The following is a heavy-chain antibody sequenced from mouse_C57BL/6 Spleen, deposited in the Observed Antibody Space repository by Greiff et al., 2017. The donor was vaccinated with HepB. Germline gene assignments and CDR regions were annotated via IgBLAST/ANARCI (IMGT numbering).Heavy chain of an antibody. CDR3: TRDKSKGWYFDV. V-gene: IGHV5-9-1*02. D-gene: IGHD1-3*01. J-gene: IGHJ1*03. Sequence: EVQRVESGEGLVKPGGSLKLSCAASGFTFSSYAMSWVRQTPEKRLEWVAYISSGGDYIYYADTVKGRFTISRDNARNTLYLQMSSLKSEDTAMYYCTRDKSKGWYFDVWGTGTTVTVSS. CDR2: ISSGGDYI. CDR1: GFTFSSYA.